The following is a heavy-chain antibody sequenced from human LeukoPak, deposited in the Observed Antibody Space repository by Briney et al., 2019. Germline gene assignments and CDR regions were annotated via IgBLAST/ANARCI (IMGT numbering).Heavy chain of an antibody. D-gene: IGHD2-15*01. V-gene: IGHV4-59*01. J-gene: IGHJ6*02. CDR1: GGSISSYY. Sequence: SETLSLTCTVSGGSISSYYWSWIRQPPGKGLEWIGYIYYCGSTNYNPSLKSRVTISVDTSKNQFSLKLSSVTAADTAVYYCATGYCSGGSCPYYYYGMDVWGQGTTVTVSS. CDR3: ATGYCSGGSCPYYYYGMDV. CDR2: IYYCGST.